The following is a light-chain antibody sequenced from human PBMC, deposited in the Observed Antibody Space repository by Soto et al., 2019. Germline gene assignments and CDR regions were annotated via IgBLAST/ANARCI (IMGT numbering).Light chain of an antibody. CDR1: QSVSSSY. Sequence: EIVLTQSPGTLSLSPGERATLSCRASQSVSSSYLAWYQQKPGQAPRLLIYGASSRATGIPDRFSGSGSGKDFPLTISRLEPEDFAVYYCQQYGSFGTFAQGTKVEI. V-gene: IGKV3-20*01. CDR2: GAS. CDR3: QQYGSFGT. J-gene: IGKJ1*01.